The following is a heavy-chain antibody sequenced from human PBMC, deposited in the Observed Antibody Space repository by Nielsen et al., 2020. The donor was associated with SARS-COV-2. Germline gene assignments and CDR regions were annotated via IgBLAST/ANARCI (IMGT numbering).Heavy chain of an antibody. Sequence: GESLKISCAASGFTFDDYGMSWVRQAPGKGLEWVSGINWNGGSTGYADSVEGRFTISRDNAKNSLYLQMNSLRAEDTAVYYCARDIFGVVYGMDVWGQGTTVTVSS. J-gene: IGHJ6*02. CDR3: ARDIFGVVYGMDV. D-gene: IGHD3-3*02. CDR1: GFTFDDYG. V-gene: IGHV3-20*04. CDR2: INWNGGST.